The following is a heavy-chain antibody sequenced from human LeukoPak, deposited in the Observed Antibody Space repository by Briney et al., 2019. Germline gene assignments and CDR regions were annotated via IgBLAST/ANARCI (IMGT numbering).Heavy chain of an antibody. CDR3: ARSPKSSSWLRVFDY. J-gene: IGHJ4*02. CDR2: IYYSGST. D-gene: IGHD6-13*01. V-gene: IGHV4-59*01. CDR1: GGSISSYY. Sequence: KPSETLSLTCTVSGGSISSYYWSWIRQPPGKGLEWIGYIYYSGSTNYNPSLKSRVTISVDTSKNQFSLKLSSVTAADTAVYYCARSPKSSSWLRVFDYWGQGTLVTVSS.